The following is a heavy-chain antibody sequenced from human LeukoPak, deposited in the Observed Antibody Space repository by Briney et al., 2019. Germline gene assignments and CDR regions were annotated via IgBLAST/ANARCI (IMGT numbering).Heavy chain of an antibody. CDR1: GGSISSSSYY. CDR2: IYYSGST. J-gene: IGHJ4*02. Sequence: SETLSLTCTVSGGSISSSSYYWGWIRQPPGKGLEWIGSIYYSGSTYYNPSLKSQVTISVDTSKNQFSLKLSSVTAADTAVYYCARFSAVAYYFDYRGQGTLVTVSS. V-gene: IGHV4-39*01. CDR3: ARFSAVAYYFDY. D-gene: IGHD6-19*01.